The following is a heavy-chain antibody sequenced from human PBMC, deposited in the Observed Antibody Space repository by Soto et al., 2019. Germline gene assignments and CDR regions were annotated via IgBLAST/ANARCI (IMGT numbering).Heavy chain of an antibody. Sequence: GGSLRLSCAASGFTFSSYGMHWVRQAPGKGLEWVAVISYDGNTQYYADSVKGRFTISRDNSKNTLFLQMNSLRAEDTAVYYCAKAVGLGHNVFDYWGQGTLVTVSS. D-gene: IGHD1-26*01. V-gene: IGHV3-30*18. CDR3: AKAVGLGHNVFDY. CDR2: ISYDGNTQ. CDR1: GFTFSSYG. J-gene: IGHJ4*02.